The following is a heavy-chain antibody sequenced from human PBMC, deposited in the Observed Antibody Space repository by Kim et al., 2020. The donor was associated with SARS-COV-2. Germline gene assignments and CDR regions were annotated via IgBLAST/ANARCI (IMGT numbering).Heavy chain of an antibody. V-gene: IGHV6-1*01. Sequence: DYEGSVKSPITIHADTSKNQFSLQLNAVSPEDTAVYYCARDTPGQKAYDIWGQGTMVTVSS. CDR3: ARDTPGQKAYDI. J-gene: IGHJ3*02.